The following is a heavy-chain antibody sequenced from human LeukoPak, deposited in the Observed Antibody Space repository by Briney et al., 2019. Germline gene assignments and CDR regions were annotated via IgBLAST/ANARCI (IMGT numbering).Heavy chain of an antibody. CDR2: INHSGST. D-gene: IGHD5-24*01. J-gene: IGHJ5*02. Sequence: PSETLSLTCAVYGGSFSGYYWSWIRQPPGKGLEWIGEINHSGSTNYNPSLKSRVTISVDTSKNQFSLKLSSVTAADTAVYYCARGRDGYKAWGQGTLVTVSS. V-gene: IGHV4-34*01. CDR3: ARGRDGYKA. CDR1: GGSFSGYY.